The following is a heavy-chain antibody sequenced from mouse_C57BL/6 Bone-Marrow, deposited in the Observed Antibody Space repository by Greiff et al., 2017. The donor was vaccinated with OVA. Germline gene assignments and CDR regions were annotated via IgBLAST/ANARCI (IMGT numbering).Heavy chain of an antibody. CDR2: ISSGSSTI. CDR3: ARRSYYGSSWGFAY. V-gene: IGHV5-17*01. D-gene: IGHD1-1*01. Sequence: EVQGVESGGGLVKPGGSLKLSCAASGFTFSDYGMHWVRQAPEKGLEWVAYISSGSSTIYYADTVKGRFTISRDNAKNTLFLQMTSLRSEDTAMYYCARRSYYGSSWGFAYWGQGTLVTVSA. CDR1: GFTFSDYG. J-gene: IGHJ3*01.